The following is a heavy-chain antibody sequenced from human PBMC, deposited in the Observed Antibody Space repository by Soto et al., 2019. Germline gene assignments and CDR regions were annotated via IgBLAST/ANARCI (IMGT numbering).Heavy chain of an antibody. CDR3: ARCPFVVADLWSFDY. J-gene: IGHJ4*02. CDR1: GGSISTGDYY. CDR2: IYSIGST. D-gene: IGHD2-21*01. V-gene: IGHV4-30-4*01. Sequence: PSETLSLTCNVSGGSISTGDYYWSWIRQPPGKGLEWLGYIYSIGSTYYNPSLKSRVTLSIDTSKNQFSLKLTSVTAADTAVYYCARCPFVVADLWSFDYWGRGTLVTVSS.